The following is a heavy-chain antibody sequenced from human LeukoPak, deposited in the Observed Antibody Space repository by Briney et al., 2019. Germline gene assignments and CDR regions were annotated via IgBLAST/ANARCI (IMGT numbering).Heavy chain of an antibody. V-gene: IGHV1-8*01. CDR3: ARIVGGSYGSWFDP. J-gene: IGHJ5*02. Sequence: ASVKVSCKASGYTFTSYDINWVRQATGQGLEWMGWMNPNSGNTGYAQKFQGRVTMTTDTSTSTAYMELRSLRSDDTAVYYCARIVGGSYGSWFDPWGQGTLVTVSS. CDR1: GYTFTSYD. CDR2: MNPNSGNT. D-gene: IGHD1-26*01.